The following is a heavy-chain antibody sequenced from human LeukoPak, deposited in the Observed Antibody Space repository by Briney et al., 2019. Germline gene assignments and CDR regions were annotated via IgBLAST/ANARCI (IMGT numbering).Heavy chain of an antibody. CDR2: INPSGGST. CDR1: GYTFTSYY. CDR3: ARAAAPIITMIVVDLEDYYFDY. V-gene: IGHV1-46*01. Sequence: ASVKVSCKASGYTFTSYYMHWVRQAPGQGLEWMRIINPSGGSTSYAQKFQGRVTMTRDTSTSTVYMELSSLRSEDTAVYYCARAAAPIITMIVVDLEDYYFDYWGQGTLVTVSS. D-gene: IGHD3-22*01. J-gene: IGHJ4*02.